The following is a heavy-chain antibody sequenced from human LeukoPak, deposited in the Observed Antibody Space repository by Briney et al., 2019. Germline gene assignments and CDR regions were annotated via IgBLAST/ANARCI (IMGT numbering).Heavy chain of an antibody. D-gene: IGHD1-26*01. J-gene: IGHJ4*02. CDR1: GFTFDNYR. CDR2: VNADGGIT. V-gene: IGHV3-23*01. Sequence: GGSLRLSCAASGFTFDNYRMSWVRQAPGKGLEWVSTVNADGGITYYADSVKGRSTISRDNSKSTVILQMNSLRVEDTALYYCTKRVKYGGTWDHFADWGQGTLVTVSS. CDR3: TKRVKYGGTWDHFAD.